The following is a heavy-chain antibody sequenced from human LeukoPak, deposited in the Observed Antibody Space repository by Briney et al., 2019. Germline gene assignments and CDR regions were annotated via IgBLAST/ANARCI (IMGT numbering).Heavy chain of an antibody. D-gene: IGHD2-2*01. Sequence: PGGSLRLSCAASGFTFSSHNMNWVRQAPGKGLEWVSYISSSSTTIYQADSVKGRFTISRDNAKNSLYLQMNSLRAEDTAVYYCARALSYCSSTSCSLYYYYYYMDGWGKGTTVTVSS. J-gene: IGHJ6*03. V-gene: IGHV3-48*01. CDR2: ISSSSTTI. CDR1: GFTFSSHN. CDR3: ARALSYCSSTSCSLYYYYYYMDG.